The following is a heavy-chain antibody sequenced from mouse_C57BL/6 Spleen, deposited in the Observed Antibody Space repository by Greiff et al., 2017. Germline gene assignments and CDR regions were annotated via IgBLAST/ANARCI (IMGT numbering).Heavy chain of an antibody. J-gene: IGHJ4*01. CDR3: ASMISHYAMDY. D-gene: IGHD2-4*01. CDR2: IWGDGST. CDR1: GFSFTSYG. Sequence: VQLQQSGPGLVAPSQSLSIPCTVSGFSFTSYGVSWVRQPPGKGLEWLGVIWGDGSTNYHSALISRLSISKDNSKSQVFLKLNSLQTDDTATYYCASMISHYAMDYWGQGTSVTGSS. V-gene: IGHV2-3*01.